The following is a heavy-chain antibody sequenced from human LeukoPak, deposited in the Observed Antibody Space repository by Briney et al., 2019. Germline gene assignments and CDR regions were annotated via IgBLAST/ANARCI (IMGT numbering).Heavy chain of an antibody. Sequence: GASLRLSCAASGFTFSRYSMDWVRQAPGKGLEWVSSISSSSSFIYYADSVKGRFTISRDNAKNSLYLQMNSLRAEDTAVYYCARDPPLGACSTISCPHLDYWGQGTLFTVSS. D-gene: IGHD2-2*01. CDR3: ARDPPLGACSTISCPHLDY. CDR2: ISSSSSFI. V-gene: IGHV3-21*01. J-gene: IGHJ4*02. CDR1: GFTFSRYS.